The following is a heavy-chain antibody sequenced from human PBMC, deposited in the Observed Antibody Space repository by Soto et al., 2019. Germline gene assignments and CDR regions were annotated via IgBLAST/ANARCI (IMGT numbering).Heavy chain of an antibody. CDR1: GYSIISGYY. Sequence: SETLSLTCAVSGYSIISGYYWGFIRQPPGKGLEWIGSIYHSGSTYYNPSLKSRVTISVDTSKNQFSLKLSSVTAADTAVYYCARDRLSVVPAAIGWFDPWGQGTLVTVSS. V-gene: IGHV4-38-2*02. D-gene: IGHD2-2*01. CDR2: IYHSGST. J-gene: IGHJ5*02. CDR3: ARDRLSVVPAAIGWFDP.